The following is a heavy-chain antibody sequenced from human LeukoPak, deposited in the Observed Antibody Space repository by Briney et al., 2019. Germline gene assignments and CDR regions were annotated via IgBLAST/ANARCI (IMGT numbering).Heavy chain of an antibody. D-gene: IGHD2-15*01. CDR3: AKASSGNYYYYGMDV. CDR1: GFTLADYA. J-gene: IGHJ6*02. V-gene: IGHV3-9*01. CDR2: ISWNSGSI. Sequence: GRSLRLSCVASGFTLADYAMHWVRQAPGKGLEWVSGISWNSGSIGYADSVKGRFTISRDNAKNSLYLQMNSLRAEDTALYYCAKASSGNYYYYGMDVWGQGTTVTVSS.